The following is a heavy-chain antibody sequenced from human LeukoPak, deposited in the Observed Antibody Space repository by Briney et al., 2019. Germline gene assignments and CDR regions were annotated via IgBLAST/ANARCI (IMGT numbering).Heavy chain of an antibody. V-gene: IGHV3-33*06. CDR2: IWYDGSNK. Sequence: GGSLRLSCAASGFTFSRYGMHWVRQAPGKGLEWVAVIWYDGSNKYYADSVKGRFTISRDNSKNTLYLQMNSLRAEDTAVYYCAKDRTTMVRGVIGYWGQGTLVTVSS. CDR1: GFTFSRYG. J-gene: IGHJ4*02. D-gene: IGHD3-10*01. CDR3: AKDRTTMVRGVIGY.